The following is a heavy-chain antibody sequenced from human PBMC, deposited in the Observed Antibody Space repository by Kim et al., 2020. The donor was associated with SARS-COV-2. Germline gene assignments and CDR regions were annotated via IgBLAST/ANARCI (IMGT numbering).Heavy chain of an antibody. CDR3: VRGLGATGTRFYYYYGMDV. J-gene: IGHJ6*02. Sequence: SETLSLTCTVSGVSISSDSYYWGRIRQPPGKGLEWIGSFYYSGTTYYNPSLKSRVTIVADTSKNQLSLNLTSVTAADTAMYYCVRGLGATGTRFYYYYGMDVWGQGTTVTVSS. D-gene: IGHD6-13*01. V-gene: IGHV4-39*01. CDR1: GVSISSDSYY. CDR2: FYYSGTT.